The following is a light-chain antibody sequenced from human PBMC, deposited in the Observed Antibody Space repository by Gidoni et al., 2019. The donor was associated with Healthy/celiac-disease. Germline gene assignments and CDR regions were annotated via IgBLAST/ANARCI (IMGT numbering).Light chain of an antibody. CDR2: GAS. J-gene: IGKJ4*02. Sequence: EIVLTQSPGTLSLSPGARATRSCRASQSVSSSHLAWYQQKTGQAPRLLIYGASSRSTGIPDRFSGSGSGTDFTLTISRLEPEDFALYFCQQYGSSPPLTFXGXTKVEIK. V-gene: IGKV3-20*01. CDR3: QQYGSSPPLT. CDR1: QSVSSSH.